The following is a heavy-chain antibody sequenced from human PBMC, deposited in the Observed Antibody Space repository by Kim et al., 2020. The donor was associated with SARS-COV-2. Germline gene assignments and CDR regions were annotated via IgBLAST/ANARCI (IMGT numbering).Heavy chain of an antibody. J-gene: IGHJ4*02. D-gene: IGHD2-15*01. V-gene: IGHV3-49*03. Sequence: GGSLRLSCTASGFTFGDYAMSWFRQAPGKGLEWVGFIRSKAYGGTTEYAASVKGRFTISRDDSKSIAYLQMNSLKTEDTAVYYCLRARWPGGSVSYYFDYWGQGTLVTVSS. CDR1: GFTFGDYA. CDR3: LRARWPGGSVSYYFDY. CDR2: IRSKAYGGTT.